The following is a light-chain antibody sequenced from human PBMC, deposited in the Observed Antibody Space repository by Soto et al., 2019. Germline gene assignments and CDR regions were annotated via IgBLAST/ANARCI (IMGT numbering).Light chain of an antibody. V-gene: IGLV2-18*02. Sequence: QYALTQPRSVSGSPGQSVTISCTGTSSDVGIYNYVSWYQQYPGTAPKLLIYDFNKRPSGVPDRFSGSKSGNTASLTISGLQAEDEADYYCRSYTSSSTWVFGGGTKLTVL. CDR2: DFN. J-gene: IGLJ3*02. CDR1: SSDVGIYNY. CDR3: RSYTSSSTWV.